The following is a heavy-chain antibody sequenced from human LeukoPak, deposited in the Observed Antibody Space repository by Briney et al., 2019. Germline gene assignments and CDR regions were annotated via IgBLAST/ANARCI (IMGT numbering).Heavy chain of an antibody. V-gene: IGHV5-51*01. CDR2: IYPGDSDT. Sequence: GESLKISCKGSGYSFTSYWIGWVRQMPGKGLEWMGIIYPGDSDTRYSPSFQGQVTISADKSISTAYLQWSSLKASDTAMYYRARQRSSSWYDNDYWGQGTLVTVSS. D-gene: IGHD6-13*01. J-gene: IGHJ4*02. CDR1: GYSFTSYW. CDR3: ARQRSSSWYDNDY.